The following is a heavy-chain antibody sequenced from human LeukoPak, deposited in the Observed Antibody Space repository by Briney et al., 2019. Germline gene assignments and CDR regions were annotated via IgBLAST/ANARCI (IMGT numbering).Heavy chain of an antibody. CDR1: GFTFDDYG. Sequence: GGSLRLSCAASGFTFDDYGMSWVRQAPGKGLEWVANIKQDGSEKYYVDSVKGRFTISRDNAKNSLYLQMNSLRAEDTAVYYCARVWELVDWGQGTLVTVSS. CDR3: ARVWELVD. J-gene: IGHJ4*02. D-gene: IGHD1-26*01. V-gene: IGHV3-7*01. CDR2: IKQDGSEK.